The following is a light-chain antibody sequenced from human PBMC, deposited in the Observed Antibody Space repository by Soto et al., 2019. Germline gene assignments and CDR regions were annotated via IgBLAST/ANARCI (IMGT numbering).Light chain of an antibody. J-gene: IGKJ5*01. CDR3: QQFGSSVT. CDR1: QSVNSR. V-gene: IGKV3-20*01. CDR2: RTS. Sequence: EIVLTQSPDALSLSPGERATLSCRASQSVNSRLAWYQQKPGQAPRLLIYRTSARATGIPDRFSGSGSGTDFTLTISRLEPEDFAVYYCQQFGSSVTFGQGTLLEIK.